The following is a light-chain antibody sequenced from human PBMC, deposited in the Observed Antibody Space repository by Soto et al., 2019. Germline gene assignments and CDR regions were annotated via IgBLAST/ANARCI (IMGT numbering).Light chain of an antibody. J-gene: IGKJ1*01. CDR3: QQYYSIPRT. CDR2: WAS. Sequence: DIVMTQSPDSLAVSLGERATINCKSSQSVLYRSTNKNYLAWYQQKPGQPPKLLIYWASTRESGVPDRFSGSGSGTDFTLTISSLQAEDVAVYYCQQYYSIPRTFGQGIKVEIK. CDR1: QSVLYRSTNKNY. V-gene: IGKV4-1*01.